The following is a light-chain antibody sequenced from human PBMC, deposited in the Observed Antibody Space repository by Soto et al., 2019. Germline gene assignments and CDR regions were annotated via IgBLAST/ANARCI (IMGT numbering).Light chain of an antibody. CDR2: GAS. Sequence: ESVFTQAPGTLSLSPGERATLSCRASQSVTSTSLAWYQQKPGQAPRLLMYGASSRATGTPDRFSGSGSGTDFTLTINRLEPEDFAVYYCQQYGSSITFGQGTRLEIK. CDR1: QSVTSTS. J-gene: IGKJ5*01. V-gene: IGKV3-20*01. CDR3: QQYGSSIT.